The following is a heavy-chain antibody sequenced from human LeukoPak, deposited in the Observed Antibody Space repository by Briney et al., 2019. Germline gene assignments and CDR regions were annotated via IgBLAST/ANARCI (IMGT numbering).Heavy chain of an antibody. CDR3: AKVGPRGFDAFDI. Sequence: GGSLRLSCEVSGFTFSSYWMHWVRQAPGKGLVWVSRINRDGSSTSYADSVKGRFTISRDNAKNTLSLQMNSLRAEDTAIYYCAKVGPRGFDAFDIWGQGTMVTVSS. CDR1: GFTFSSYW. D-gene: IGHD3/OR15-3a*01. V-gene: IGHV3-74*01. CDR2: INRDGSST. J-gene: IGHJ3*02.